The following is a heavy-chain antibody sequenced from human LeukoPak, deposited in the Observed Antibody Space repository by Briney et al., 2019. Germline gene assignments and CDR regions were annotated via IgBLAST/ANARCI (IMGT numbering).Heavy chain of an antibody. Sequence: KPGESLKISCQGSGSRFTSYWISWVRPMPGKGLEWMGRIDPSDSYTNYSPSFQGHVTISADKSISTAYLQWSSLKASDTAMYYCARAGGYSSSWTFDYWGQGTLVTVSS. D-gene: IGHD6-13*01. CDR3: ARAGGYSSSWTFDY. CDR1: GSRFTSYW. V-gene: IGHV5-10-1*01. CDR2: IDPSDSYT. J-gene: IGHJ4*02.